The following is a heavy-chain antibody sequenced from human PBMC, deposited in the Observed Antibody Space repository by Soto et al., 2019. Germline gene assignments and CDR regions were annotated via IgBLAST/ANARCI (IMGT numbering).Heavy chain of an antibody. V-gene: IGHV3-11*06. D-gene: IGHD3-22*01. CDR1: GFTFSDYY. J-gene: IGHJ4*02. CDR3: ARDRSGYDVDYYDSSGYTPPDY. CDR2: ISSSSSYT. Sequence: QVQLVESGGGLVKPGGSLRLSCAASGFTFSDYYMSWIRQAPGKGPEWVSYISSSSSYTNYADSVKGRFTISRDNAKNSLYLQMNSLRAEDTAVYYCARDRSGYDVDYYDSSGYTPPDYWGQGTLVTVSS.